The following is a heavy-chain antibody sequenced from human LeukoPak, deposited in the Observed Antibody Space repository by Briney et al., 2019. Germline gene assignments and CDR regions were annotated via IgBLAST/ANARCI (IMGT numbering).Heavy chain of an antibody. Sequence: QSGGSLRLSCAASGFTVSSNYMSWVRQAPGKGLEWVSVIYSGGSTYYADSVKGRFTISRDNSKNTLYLQMNSLRAEDTAVYYCARVDYYDSSGYYLIWGQGTLVTVSS. D-gene: IGHD3-22*01. CDR1: GFTVSSNY. J-gene: IGHJ4*02. CDR3: ARVDYYDSSGYYLI. V-gene: IGHV3-53*01. CDR2: IYSGGST.